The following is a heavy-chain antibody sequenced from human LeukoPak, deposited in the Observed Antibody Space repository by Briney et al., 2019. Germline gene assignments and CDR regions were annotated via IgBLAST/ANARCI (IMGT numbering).Heavy chain of an antibody. CDR3: AKERATWDTARTLYFDY. CDR1: GFTFTAYN. D-gene: IGHD5-18*01. CDR2: ISGSGGST. V-gene: IGHV3-23*01. Sequence: SGGSLRLSCAASGFTFTAYNMSWVRQAPGKGLEWVSAISGSGGSTYYADSVKGRFTISRDNSKNTLYLQMNSLRAEDTAVYYCAKERATWDTARTLYFDYWGQGTLVTVSS. J-gene: IGHJ4*02.